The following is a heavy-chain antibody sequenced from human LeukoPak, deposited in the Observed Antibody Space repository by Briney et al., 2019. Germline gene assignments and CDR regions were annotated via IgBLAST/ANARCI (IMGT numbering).Heavy chain of an antibody. Sequence: SETLSLTCTVSGASVSGSAYYWGWIRQPPGKGLKWIGNIYYSGYTTYSPSLRSRVTISVDTSKNQFSLKLSSVTAADTAVYYCARETSQKGAHYMDVWGKGTTITISS. CDR3: ARETSQKGAHYMDV. J-gene: IGHJ6*03. D-gene: IGHD3-16*01. CDR1: GASVSGSAYY. CDR2: IYYSGYT. V-gene: IGHV4-61*08.